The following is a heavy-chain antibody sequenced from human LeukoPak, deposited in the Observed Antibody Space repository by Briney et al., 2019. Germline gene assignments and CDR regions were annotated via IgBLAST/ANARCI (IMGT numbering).Heavy chain of an antibody. D-gene: IGHD2-8*02. J-gene: IGHJ4*02. Sequence: PGGSLRLSCAAPGFTFSTYSMNWVRQAPGKGLEWVSSISSTSGYISYTDSVKGRFTISRDNAKNSLYLQMNSLRAEDTAVYYCTLRYCTATNCYSFDYWGQGTLVTVSS. V-gene: IGHV3-21*01. CDR3: TLRYCTATNCYSFDY. CDR2: ISSTSGYI. CDR1: GFTFSTYS.